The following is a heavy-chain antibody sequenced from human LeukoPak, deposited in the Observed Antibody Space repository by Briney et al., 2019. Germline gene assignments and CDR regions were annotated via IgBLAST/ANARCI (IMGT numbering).Heavy chain of an antibody. CDR3: ARGDCSSTSCYKDY. CDR2: IYTSGST. J-gene: IGHJ4*02. V-gene: IGHV4-4*07. D-gene: IGHD2-2*02. CDR1: GGSISSYY. Sequence: SETLSLTYTVSGGSISSYYWSWIRQPAGKGLEWIGRIYTSGSTNYNPSLKSRVTMSVDTSKNQFSLKLSSVTAADTAVYYCARGDCSSTSCYKDYWGQGTLVTVSS.